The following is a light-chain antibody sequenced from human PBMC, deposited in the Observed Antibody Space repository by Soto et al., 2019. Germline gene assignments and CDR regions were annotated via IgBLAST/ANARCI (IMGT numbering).Light chain of an antibody. CDR3: ASYTTANTAV. V-gene: IGLV2-14*01. J-gene: IGLJ2*01. CDR2: EVS. Sequence: QSVLTQTASVSGSPGQSITISCTGSSRDVGGHDYVSWYQQLPGKAPKLIIYEVSSRPSGVSSRFYGSKSGNTASLIISGLQGEDEADYYCASYTTANTAVFVRGTKLPVL. CDR1: SRDVGGHDY.